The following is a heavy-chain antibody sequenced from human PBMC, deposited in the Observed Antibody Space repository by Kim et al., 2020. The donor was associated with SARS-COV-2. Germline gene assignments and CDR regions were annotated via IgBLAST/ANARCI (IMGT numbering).Heavy chain of an antibody. J-gene: IGHJ4*02. Sequence: SQTLSLTCVIFGDTVSNNNGAWNWIRQSPSRGLEWLGRTYRRSKWYFEYAVCVKSRVTINPDTSKNQFSLHLSSVTPDDTAIYYCASRIIGGGGFDNWGQGTLVTVSS. D-gene: IGHD2-15*01. CDR1: GDTVSNNNGA. CDR2: TYRRSKWYF. V-gene: IGHV6-1*01. CDR3: ASRIIGGGGFDN.